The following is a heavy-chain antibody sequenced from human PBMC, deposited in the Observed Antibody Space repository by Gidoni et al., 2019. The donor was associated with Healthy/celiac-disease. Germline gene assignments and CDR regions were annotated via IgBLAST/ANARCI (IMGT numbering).Heavy chain of an antibody. V-gene: IGHV4-4*07. CDR2: IYTSGST. D-gene: IGHD4-17*01. J-gene: IGHJ3*02. Sequence: WIRQPAGKGLEWIGRIYTSGSTNYNPSLKSRVTMSVDTSKNQFSLKLSSVTAADTAVYYCGGEEDDGDYVLRTYAFDIWGQGTMVTVSS. CDR3: GGEEDDGDYVLRTYAFDI.